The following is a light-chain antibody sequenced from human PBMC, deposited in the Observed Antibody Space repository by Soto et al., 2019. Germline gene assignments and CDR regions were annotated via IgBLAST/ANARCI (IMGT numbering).Light chain of an antibody. J-gene: IGLJ1*01. Sequence: QSVLTQPPSVSGAPGQRVTISCTGSSSNIGAGHDVHWYQQLPGTAPKLLIYGNSNRPSGVPDRFSGSKSGTSASLAITRLQAEDEADFYCQSHDSSLSAYVFGTGTKVTVL. V-gene: IGLV1-40*01. CDR2: GNS. CDR3: QSHDSSLSAYV. CDR1: SSNIGAGHD.